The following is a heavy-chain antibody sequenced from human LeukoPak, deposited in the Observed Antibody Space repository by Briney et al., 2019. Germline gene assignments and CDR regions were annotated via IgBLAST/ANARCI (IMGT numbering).Heavy chain of an antibody. CDR3: AKGSSTSCYSGADY. CDR1: GFTFSNSA. Sequence: GGSLRLSCAASGFTFSNSAMHWVRRAPGKGLEWVSAICGNGDTKYSDSVKGRFTISRDNSKNTLYLYMSSLSAEDTAEYYCAKGSSTSCYSGADYWGQGTLVTVSS. CDR2: ICGNGDT. J-gene: IGHJ4*02. V-gene: IGHV3-23*01. D-gene: IGHD2-2*01.